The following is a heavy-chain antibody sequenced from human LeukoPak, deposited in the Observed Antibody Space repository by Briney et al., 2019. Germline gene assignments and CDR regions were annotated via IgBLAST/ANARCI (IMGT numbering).Heavy chain of an antibody. CDR1: GFTFSSYA. CDR2: ISGSGGST. J-gene: IGHJ4*02. CDR3: AKGKRSKTYYYDSSGYSFSY. V-gene: IGHV3-23*01. Sequence: GGSLRLSCAASGFTFSSYAMSWVRQAPGKGLDWVSAISGSGGSTYYADSVKGRFTISRDNSKNTLYLQMNSLRAEDTAVYYCAKGKRSKTYYYDSSGYSFSYWGQGTLVTVSS. D-gene: IGHD3-22*01.